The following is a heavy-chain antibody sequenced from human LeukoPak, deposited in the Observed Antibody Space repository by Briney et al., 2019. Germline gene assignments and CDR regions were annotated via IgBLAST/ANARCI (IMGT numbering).Heavy chain of an antibody. D-gene: IGHD3-10*01. CDR3: ARHPLGFGEFLFDP. CDR1: GGSINPYY. V-gene: IGHV4-59*08. Sequence: PSETLSLTCTVSGGSINPYYWSWIRQPPGKGLEWIGYIYFTGSTNYNPSLKSRVTISVDTSKNQFSLKVISVTAADTAVYYCARHPLGFGEFLFDPWGQGTLVTVSS. J-gene: IGHJ5*02. CDR2: IYFTGST.